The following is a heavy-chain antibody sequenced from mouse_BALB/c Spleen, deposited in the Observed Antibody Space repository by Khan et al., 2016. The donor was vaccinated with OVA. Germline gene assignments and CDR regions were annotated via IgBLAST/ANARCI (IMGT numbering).Heavy chain of an antibody. J-gene: IGHJ3*01. D-gene: IGHD2-4*01. CDR1: GYTFTSYY. CDR2: INPSNGGT. Sequence: QVQLQQSGAELVKPGASVKLSCKASGYTFTSYYMYWVKQRPGQGLEWIGGINPSNGGTNFNEKFQSKATLTVDKSSSTAYMQLSSLTSEDSAIYYCTRGGAVATMISWFAYWGQGTLVTVSA. CDR3: TRGGAVATMISWFAY. V-gene: IGHV1S81*02.